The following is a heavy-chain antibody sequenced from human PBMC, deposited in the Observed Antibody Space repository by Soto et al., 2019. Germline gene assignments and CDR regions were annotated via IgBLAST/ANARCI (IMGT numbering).Heavy chain of an antibody. V-gene: IGHV3-33*01. Sequence: QVQLVESGGGVVQPGRSLRLSCAASGFTFSSYGMHWVRQAPGKGLEWVAVIWYDGSNKYYADSVKGRFTISRDNSKNPLYLQMNSLRAEDTAVYYCARGESGSYSYYFDYWGQGTLVTVSS. CDR3: ARGESGSYSYYFDY. CDR2: IWYDGSNK. J-gene: IGHJ4*02. CDR1: GFTFSSYG. D-gene: IGHD1-26*01.